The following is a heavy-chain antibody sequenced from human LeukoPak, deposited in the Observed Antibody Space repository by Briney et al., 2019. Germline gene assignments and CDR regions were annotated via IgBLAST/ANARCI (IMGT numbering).Heavy chain of an antibody. D-gene: IGHD1-26*01. CDR3: ARWELLAFDY. J-gene: IGHJ4*02. CDR1: GYTFTSYY. CDR2: IIPIFGTA. Sequence: SVKVSCKASGYTFTSYYMHWVRQAPGQGLEWMGGIIPIFGTANYAQKFQGRVTITADESTSTAYMELSSLRSEDTAVYYCARWELLAFDYWGQGTLVTVSS. V-gene: IGHV1-69*13.